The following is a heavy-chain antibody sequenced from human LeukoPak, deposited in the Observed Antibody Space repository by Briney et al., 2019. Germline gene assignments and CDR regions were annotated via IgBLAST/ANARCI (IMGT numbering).Heavy chain of an antibody. Sequence: VASVKVSCKASGYTFTSYDINWVRQATGQGLEWMGWMNPNSGNTGYAQKFQGRVTITRNTSISTAYMELSSLRSEDTAVYCCARADGSGSSHDYWGQGTLVTVSS. CDR1: GYTFTSYD. CDR3: ARADGSGSSHDY. J-gene: IGHJ4*02. CDR2: MNPNSGNT. V-gene: IGHV1-8*03. D-gene: IGHD3-10*01.